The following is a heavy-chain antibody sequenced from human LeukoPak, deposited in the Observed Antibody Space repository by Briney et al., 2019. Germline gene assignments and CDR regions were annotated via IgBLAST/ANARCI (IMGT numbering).Heavy chain of an antibody. CDR1: GGSISSSSYY. V-gene: IGHV4-39*07. CDR2: IYFSGST. J-gene: IGHJ5*02. CDR3: ASAIGGYTSSFNWIDP. D-gene: IGHD6-13*01. Sequence: PSETLSLTCTVSGGSISSSSYYWGWIRQPPGKGLEWIGSIYFSGSTYYNPSLKSRVTISVDTSKNQFSLKLSSVTAADTAVYYCASAIGGYTSSFNWIDPWGQGTLVTVSS.